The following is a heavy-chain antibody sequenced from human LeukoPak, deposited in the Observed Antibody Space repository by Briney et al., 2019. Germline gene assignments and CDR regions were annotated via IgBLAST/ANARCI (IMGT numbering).Heavy chain of an antibody. CDR2: IYHSGST. CDR3: AREVVMITFGGVIRKFFDP. CDR1: GGSISSGGYS. D-gene: IGHD3-16*02. Sequence: SQTLSLTCGVSGGSISSGGYSSSWIRRPPGKGLEWIGYIYHSGSTYYNPSLKSRVTISVDRSKNQFSLKLSSVTAADTAVYYCAREVVMITFGGVIRKFFDPWGQGTLVTVSS. V-gene: IGHV4-30-2*01. J-gene: IGHJ5*02.